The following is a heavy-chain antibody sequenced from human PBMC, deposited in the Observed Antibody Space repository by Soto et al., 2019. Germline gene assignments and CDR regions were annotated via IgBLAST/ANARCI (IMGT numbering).Heavy chain of an antibody. CDR2: IKSKTDGGTT. CDR1: GFTFSNAW. D-gene: IGHD3-10*01. V-gene: IGHV3-15*01. Sequence: EVQLVESGGGLVKPGGSLRLSCAASGFTFSNAWMSWVRQAPGKGLEWVGRIKSKTDGGTTDYAAPVKGRFTISRDDSKNTLYLQMNSLKTEDTAVYYCTTVAMVRGVIMGYYYYMDVWGKGTTVTVSS. CDR3: TTVAMVRGVIMGYYYYMDV. J-gene: IGHJ6*03.